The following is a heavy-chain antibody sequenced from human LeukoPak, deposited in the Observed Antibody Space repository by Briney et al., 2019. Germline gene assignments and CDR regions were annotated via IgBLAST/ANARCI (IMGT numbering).Heavy chain of an antibody. V-gene: IGHV4-59*01. D-gene: IGHD3-22*01. CDR2: IYYTGNT. J-gene: IGHJ6*02. CDR3: ARDGAQYDSLDYEGEYYYYFGMGV. CDR1: GGSINNYY. Sequence: PSETLSLTCTVSGGSINNYYWSWIRQPPGKGLEWIGYIYYTGNTNYNPSLERRVTISVDRSKNQLSLKLNSVTAADTAVYYCARDGAQYDSLDYEGEYYYYFGMGVWGQGATVTVSS.